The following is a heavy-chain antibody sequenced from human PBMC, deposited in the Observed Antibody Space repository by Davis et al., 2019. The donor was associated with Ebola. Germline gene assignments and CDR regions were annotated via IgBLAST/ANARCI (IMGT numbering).Heavy chain of an antibody. V-gene: IGHV1-46*01. J-gene: IGHJ3*02. CDR1: AYTFTSYY. CDR2: IKPSGGST. Sequence: ASSMVSSNASAYTFTSYYMHWLRHPARHGLQWMGIIKPSGGSTSYSQKFQSRVTMTRHTYTSTAYMQLSSLGSEDTAVYYCAKIRYSGYEPLAFDIWGQGTMVTVSS. D-gene: IGHD5-12*01. CDR3: AKIRYSGYEPLAFDI.